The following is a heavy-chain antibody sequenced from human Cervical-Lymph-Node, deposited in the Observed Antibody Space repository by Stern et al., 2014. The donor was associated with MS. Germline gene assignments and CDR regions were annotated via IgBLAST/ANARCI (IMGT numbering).Heavy chain of an antibody. Sequence: QVQLVPSGAEVKKPGASVKVSCKVSGYTLTELSMHWVRQAPGKGLASMAHFDPEDGETIYAQKFQGRVTMTEDTSTDTAYMELSSLRSEDTAVYYCATDPAPKPAYFQHWGQGTLVTVSS. V-gene: IGHV1-24*01. J-gene: IGHJ1*01. CDR3: ATDPAPKPAYFQH. CDR1: GYTLTELS. CDR2: FDPEDGET.